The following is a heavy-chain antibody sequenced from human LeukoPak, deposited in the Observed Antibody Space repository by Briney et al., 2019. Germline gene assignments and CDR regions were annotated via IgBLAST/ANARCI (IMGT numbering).Heavy chain of an antibody. CDR2: INHSGST. D-gene: IGHD6-19*01. CDR1: GGSFSDNY. J-gene: IGHJ2*01. V-gene: IGHV4-34*01. Sequence: SETLSLTCAVYGGSFSDNYWTWIRQSPGKGLEWIGEINHSGSTNYNPSLKSRVTISVDTSKNQFSLKLSSVTAADTAVYYCARGLIVSGWYLVPWYFDLWGRGTLVTVSS. CDR3: ARGLIVSGWYLVPWYFDL.